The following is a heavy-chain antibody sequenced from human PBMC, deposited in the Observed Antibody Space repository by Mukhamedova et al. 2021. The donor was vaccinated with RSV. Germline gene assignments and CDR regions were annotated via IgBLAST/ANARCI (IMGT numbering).Heavy chain of an antibody. V-gene: IGHV3-23*01. CDR2: ISGSGDST. J-gene: IGHJ3*02. D-gene: IGHD4-23*01. CDR3: AKDETGTGVTPTAFDI. Sequence: GKGLEWVSTISGSGDSTYYADAVQGRFTISRDNTRNTLYLHMNGLRADDTADYYCAKDETGTGVTPTAFDIWGQGTKGTVSS.